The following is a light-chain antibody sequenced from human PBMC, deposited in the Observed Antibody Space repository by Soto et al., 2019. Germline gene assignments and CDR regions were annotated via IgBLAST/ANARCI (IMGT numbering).Light chain of an antibody. V-gene: IGKV3-15*01. CDR3: QQYNNWPIT. Sequence: EVVMTQSPATLSVSPGETATLSCRASQTVGSNLAWYQQKPGQAPRLLIYGDSTRATGIPARFSGSGSVTEFTLTISSLQSEDCAVYYCQQYNNWPITVGQGTRLEIK. J-gene: IGKJ5*01. CDR2: GDS. CDR1: QTVGSN.